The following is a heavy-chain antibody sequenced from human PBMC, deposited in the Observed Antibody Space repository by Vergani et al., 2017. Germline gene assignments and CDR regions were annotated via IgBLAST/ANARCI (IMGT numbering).Heavy chain of an antibody. CDR1: GFTFSSYA. CDR2: IWYDGSNK. J-gene: IGHJ4*02. Sequence: VQLLESGGGLVQPGGSLRLSCAASGFTFSSYAMSWVRQAPGKGLEWVAVIWYDGSNKYYADSVKGRFTISRDNSKNTLYLQMNSLRAEDTAVYYCARVAAVTTYEGAFDIWGQGTLVTVSS. D-gene: IGHD4-17*01. V-gene: IGHV3-33*08. CDR3: ARVAAVTTYEGAFDI.